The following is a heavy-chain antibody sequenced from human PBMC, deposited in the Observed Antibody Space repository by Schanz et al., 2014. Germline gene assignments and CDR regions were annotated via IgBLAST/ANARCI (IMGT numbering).Heavy chain of an antibody. CDR3: ARGHDYFWGSYRRSPWGYFDL. CDR2: INHSGGT. D-gene: IGHD3-16*02. Sequence: QVQLQQWGAGLLKPSETLSLTCAVYGGSFSDYYWSWIRQPPGKGLEWIGEINHSGGTNYNPSRKSQFTIALDASTNQCSLKLSSVTAADTAVYYCARGHDYFWGSYRRSPWGYFDLWGRGSLVTVSS. CDR1: GGSFSDYY. J-gene: IGHJ2*01. V-gene: IGHV4-34*01.